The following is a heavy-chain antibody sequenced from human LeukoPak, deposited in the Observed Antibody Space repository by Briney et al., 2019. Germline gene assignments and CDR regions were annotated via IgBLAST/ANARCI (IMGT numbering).Heavy chain of an antibody. D-gene: IGHD1-26*01. J-gene: IGHJ4*02. Sequence: GGSLRLSCAASGFTFSSYAMSWVRQAPGKGLEWVSAISGSGGSTYYADSVKGRFTVSRDNSKNTLYLQMDSLRAEDTAVYYCAKQDYSGSLVLRTFWGQGILVTVSS. CDR1: GFTFSSYA. V-gene: IGHV3-23*01. CDR2: ISGSGGST. CDR3: AKQDYSGSLVLRTF.